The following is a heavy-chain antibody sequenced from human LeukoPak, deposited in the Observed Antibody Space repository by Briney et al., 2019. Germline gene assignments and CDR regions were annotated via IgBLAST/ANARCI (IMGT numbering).Heavy chain of an antibody. V-gene: IGHV3-23*01. D-gene: IGHD6-19*01. CDR1: GFTFSSYA. Sequence: TGGSLRLSCAASGFTFSSYAMSWVRQAPGKRLEWVSAISGSGGSTYYADSVKGRFTISRDNSKNTLYLQMNSLRAEDTAVYYCAKHSSGWSGWFDPWGQGTLVTVSS. CDR2: ISGSGGST. J-gene: IGHJ5*02. CDR3: AKHSSGWSGWFDP.